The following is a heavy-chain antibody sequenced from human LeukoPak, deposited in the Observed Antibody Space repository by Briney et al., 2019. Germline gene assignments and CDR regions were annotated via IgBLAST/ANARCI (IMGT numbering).Heavy chain of an antibody. CDR2: FDPEDGET. Sequence: ASVKVSCKVSGYTLTELSMHWARQAPGKGLEGMGGFDPEDGETIYAQKFQGRVTMTEDTSTDTAYMELSSLRSEDAAVYYCARPGGVTRGSHDSYFDYWGQGTLVTVSS. J-gene: IGHJ4*02. CDR3: ARPGGVTRGSHDSYFDY. D-gene: IGHD4-17*01. CDR1: GYTLTELS. V-gene: IGHV1-24*01.